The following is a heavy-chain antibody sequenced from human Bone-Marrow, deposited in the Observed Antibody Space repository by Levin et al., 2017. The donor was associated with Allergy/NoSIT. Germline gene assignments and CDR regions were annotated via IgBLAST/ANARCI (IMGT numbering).Heavy chain of an antibody. Sequence: RASVKVSCKASGVSFNNYAVSWVRQAPGQGPEWMGGIIPLFGTPHYAQKFQGRVTFTADKSTSTAYMEMRSLGSEDSAVYYCARAVGYSSSFYDGYYNGMDVWGQGTTVTVSS. D-gene: IGHD6-13*01. CDR1: GVSFNNYA. V-gene: IGHV1-69*06. J-gene: IGHJ6*02. CDR2: IIPLFGTP. CDR3: ARAVGYSSSFYDGYYNGMDV.